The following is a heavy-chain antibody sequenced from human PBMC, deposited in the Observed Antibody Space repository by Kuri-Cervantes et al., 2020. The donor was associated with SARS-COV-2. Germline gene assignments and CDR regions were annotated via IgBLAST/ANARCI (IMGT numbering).Heavy chain of an antibody. CDR1: GGSISSGGYS. Sequence: LRFSCAVSGGSISSGGYSWSWIRQPPGKGLEWIGSIYYSGSTYYNPSLKSRVTISVDTSKNQFSLKLSSVTAADTAVYYCARHRYNYGTPDLFDPWGQGTLVTVSS. CDR2: IYYSGST. CDR3: ARHRYNYGTPDLFDP. J-gene: IGHJ5*02. V-gene: IGHV4-30-2*03. D-gene: IGHD5-18*01.